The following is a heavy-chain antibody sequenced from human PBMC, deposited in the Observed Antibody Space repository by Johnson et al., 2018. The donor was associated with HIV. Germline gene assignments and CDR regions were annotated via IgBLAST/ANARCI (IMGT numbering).Heavy chain of an antibody. J-gene: IGHJ3*02. V-gene: IGHV3-64*01. Sequence: VQLVESGGGLVQPGGSLILSCAASGFTFSRYWMHWVRQAPGKGLEYVSAISSNGGSTYYANSVKGRFTISRDNSKNTLYLQMNSLRAEDTAVYYCARVYSSSSAHAFDIWGQGTMVTVSS. CDR3: ARVYSSSSAHAFDI. CDR1: GFTFSRYW. D-gene: IGHD6-6*01. CDR2: ISSNGGST.